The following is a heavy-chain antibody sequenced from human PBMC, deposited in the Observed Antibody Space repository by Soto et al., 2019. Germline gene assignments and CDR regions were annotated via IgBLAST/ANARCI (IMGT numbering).Heavy chain of an antibody. CDR2: IKQDGGEK. D-gene: IGHD3-16*02. J-gene: IGHJ4*02. CDR1: GFTFSSYW. V-gene: IGHV3-7*04. Sequence: EVQLVESGGGLVQPGGSLRLSCAASGFTFSSYWMTWVRQAPGKGLEWVANIKQDGGEKYYVGSVKGRFTISRDNAENSLYLQLDSLRAEDAAVYYCARGAFPTCGSYPLDCWGQGTLVTVSS. CDR3: ARGAFPTCGSYPLDC.